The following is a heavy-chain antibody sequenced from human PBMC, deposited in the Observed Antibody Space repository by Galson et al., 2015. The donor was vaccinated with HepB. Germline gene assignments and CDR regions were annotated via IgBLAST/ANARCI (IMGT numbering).Heavy chain of an antibody. CDR2: IWYDGSNK. CDR1: GFTFSSYS. J-gene: IGHJ2*01. D-gene: IGHD2-2*01. Sequence: SLRLSCAASGFTFSSYSMNWVRQAPGKGLEWVAVIWYDGSNKYYADSVKGRFTISRDNSKNTLYLQMNSLRAEDTAVYYCARDPSNDIVVVPAAISWYFDLWGRGTLVTVSS. CDR3: ARDPSNDIVVVPAAISWYFDL. V-gene: IGHV3-33*08.